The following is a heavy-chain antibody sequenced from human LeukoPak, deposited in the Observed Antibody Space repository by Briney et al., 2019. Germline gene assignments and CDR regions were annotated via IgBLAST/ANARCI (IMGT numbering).Heavy chain of an antibody. J-gene: IGHJ4*02. CDR3: LRGDRRDY. V-gene: IGHV3-21*06. CDR2: IDSSGGYM. CDR1: GFTVSSNY. Sequence: GGSLRLSCAASGFTVSSNYITWARQAPGKGLEWVSSIDSSGGYMFYADSVKGRFIISRDNAKDSLYLQMNSLRVEDTAVYYCLRGDRRDYWGQGTLVTVSS.